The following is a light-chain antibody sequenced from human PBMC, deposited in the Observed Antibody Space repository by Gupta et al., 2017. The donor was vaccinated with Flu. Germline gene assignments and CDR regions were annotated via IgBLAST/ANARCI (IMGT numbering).Light chain of an antibody. J-gene: IGKJ1*01. CDR2: AAS. CDR3: QQSYSTPQTGT. CDR1: QSISSY. V-gene: IGKV1-39*01. Sequence: DIQMTQSPSSLSASVGDRVTITCRASQSISSYLNWYQQKPGKAPKLLIYAASSLQSGVPSRFSGSGSGTEFTLTISSLQHEEFATYYCQQSYSTPQTGTFGQGTKVEIK.